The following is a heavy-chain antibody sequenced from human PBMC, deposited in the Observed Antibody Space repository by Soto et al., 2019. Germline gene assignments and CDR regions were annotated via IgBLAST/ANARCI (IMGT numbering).Heavy chain of an antibody. J-gene: IGHJ6*02. CDR3: ARAAPIAAAGTAFYYYYGMDV. CDR1: GGSFSGYY. D-gene: IGHD6-13*01. Sequence: QVQLQQWGAGLLKPSETLSLTCAVYGGSFSGYYWSWIRQPPGKGLGWIGEVNHSGSTNYNPSLKSQVTTSLDTSKNQFSRKLSSVTAADTAVYYCARAAPIAAAGTAFYYYYGMDVWGQGTTVTVSS. V-gene: IGHV4-34*01. CDR2: VNHSGST.